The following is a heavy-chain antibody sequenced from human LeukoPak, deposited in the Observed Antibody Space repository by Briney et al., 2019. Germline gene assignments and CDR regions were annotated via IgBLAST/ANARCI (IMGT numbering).Heavy chain of an antibody. Sequence: PGGSLRLSCAASGFTFSNYAMHWVRQAPGKGLEWVSTISASGIGTYYADSVKGRFTVSRDNSKNTLYLQMNSLRAEDTAVYFCANLRGSGSSYFDSWGQGTLVTVSS. V-gene: IGHV3-23*01. J-gene: IGHJ4*02. D-gene: IGHD3-10*01. CDR1: GFTFSNYA. CDR2: ISASGIGT. CDR3: ANLRGSGSSYFDS.